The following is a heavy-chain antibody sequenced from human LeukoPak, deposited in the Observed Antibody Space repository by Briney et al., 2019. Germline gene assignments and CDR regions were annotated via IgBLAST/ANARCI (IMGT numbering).Heavy chain of an antibody. D-gene: IGHD3-16*01. CDR1: GGSISSSGYY. CDR3: ARRNFLGEFQGDV. V-gene: IGHV4-39*07. Sequence: SETLSLTCTVSGGSISSSGYYWGWIRQPPGKGLEWIGSIYYSGSTYYKPSLKSRVTISVDRSKNQFSLKLSSVTAADTAVYYCARRNFLGEFQGDVWDKGTTVTVSS. CDR2: IYYSGST. J-gene: IGHJ6*04.